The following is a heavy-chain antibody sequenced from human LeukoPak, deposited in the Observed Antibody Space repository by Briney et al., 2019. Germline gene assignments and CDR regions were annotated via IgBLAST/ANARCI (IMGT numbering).Heavy chain of an antibody. D-gene: IGHD3-22*01. V-gene: IGHV3-74*01. CDR3: SRGPNSATSNYYRGDF. Sequence: PGGSLRLSCAASGFTFSSYWMHWVRQVPGKGLVWVSRISSDGSSTSYADSVKGRFTVSRDNAKNTLYLQMNSPRAEDTAVYYCSRGPNSATSNYYRGDFWGQGALVTVSS. J-gene: IGHJ4*02. CDR1: GFTFSSYW. CDR2: ISSDGSST.